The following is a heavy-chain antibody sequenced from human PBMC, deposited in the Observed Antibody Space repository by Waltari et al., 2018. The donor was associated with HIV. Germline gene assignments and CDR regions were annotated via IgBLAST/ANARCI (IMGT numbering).Heavy chain of an antibody. CDR3: ARLRGSVAGLPGGFYFDY. V-gene: IGHV4-39*01. Sequence: QLQLQESGPGLVKPSETLSLTCTVSGGSISSSSYYWGWIRQPPGKGLEWIWSIYYSGSTCYNPPLKSRVPRSVDTPNNQFPLKLSSVTAADTAVYYCARLRGSVAGLPGGFYFDYWGQGTLVTVSS. J-gene: IGHJ4*02. CDR1: GGSISSSSYY. CDR2: IYYSGST. D-gene: IGHD6-19*01.